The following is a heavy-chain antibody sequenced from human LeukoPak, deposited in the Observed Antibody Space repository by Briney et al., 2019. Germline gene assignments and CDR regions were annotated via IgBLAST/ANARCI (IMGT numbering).Heavy chain of an antibody. CDR3: ATLGETSGWYPDH. CDR1: GFTFSSYA. V-gene: IGHV3-73*01. CDR2: VRSKGYNYAT. Sequence: GGSLRLSCAASGFTFSSYAMSWVRQASGKGLEWLGRVRSKGYNYATAYGASVKDRFIISRDDSKSTAYLQMSSLKSEDTAVYYCATLGETSGWYPDHWGQGTLVTVSS. J-gene: IGHJ4*02. D-gene: IGHD6-19*01.